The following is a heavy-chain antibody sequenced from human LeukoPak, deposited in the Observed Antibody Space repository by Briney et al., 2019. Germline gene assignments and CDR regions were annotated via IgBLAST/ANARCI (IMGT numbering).Heavy chain of an antibody. J-gene: IGHJ6*02. Sequence: PGGSLRLSCAASGFTFSSYGMHWVRQAPGKGLEWVAVISYDGSNKYYADSVKGRFTISRDNSKNTLYLQMNSLRAEDTAVYYCAKDGDSMTTDYYYGMDVWGQGTTVTVSS. CDR1: GFTFSSYG. V-gene: IGHV3-30*18. CDR3: AKDGDSMTTDYYYGMDV. CDR2: ISYDGSNK. D-gene: IGHD4-11*01.